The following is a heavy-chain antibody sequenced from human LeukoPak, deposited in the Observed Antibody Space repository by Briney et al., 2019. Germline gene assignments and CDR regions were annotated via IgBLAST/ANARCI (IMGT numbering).Heavy chain of an antibody. J-gene: IGHJ4*02. CDR2: INPNSGDT. Sequence: VASVNVSCKASVYTFTGYYMHWVRQAPGQGLEWMGWINPNSGDTNYAQKFQGRVTMTRDTSISTAYMDLSRLTSDDTAVYYCARDRSQGRDFDYWGQGTLVTVSS. CDR3: ARDRSQGRDFDY. CDR1: VYTFTGYY. D-gene: IGHD3-10*01. V-gene: IGHV1-2*02.